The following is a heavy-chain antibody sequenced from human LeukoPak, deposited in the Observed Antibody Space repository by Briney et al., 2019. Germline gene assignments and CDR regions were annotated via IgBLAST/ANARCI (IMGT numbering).Heavy chain of an antibody. J-gene: IGHJ5*02. CDR2: IWYDGSNK. D-gene: IGHD6-13*01. V-gene: IGHV3-33*01. CDR3: ARDPHGAAGGTSIGH. Sequence: PGRSLRLSCVASGFTFSSYGMYWVRQAPGKGLEWVAIIWYDGSNKYYADSVKGRFTISRDNSKNSLYLQMNSLRDEDTAVYYCARDPHGAAGGTSIGHWGQGTLVTVSS. CDR1: GFTFSSYG.